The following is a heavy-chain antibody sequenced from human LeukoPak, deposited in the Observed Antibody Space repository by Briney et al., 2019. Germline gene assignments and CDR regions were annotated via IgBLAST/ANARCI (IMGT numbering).Heavy chain of an antibody. D-gene: IGHD7-27*01. Sequence: GGSLRLSCSASGFTFSTYAMRWVRRAPGKGLEYVSGISSNGGTTYYADSVKGRFTISRDNSKNTLYLQMSSLRAEDTAVYYCVKDHDWGAFHIWGQGTMVTVSS. V-gene: IGHV3-64D*06. CDR1: GFTFSTYA. CDR3: VKDHDWGAFHI. CDR2: ISSNGGTT. J-gene: IGHJ3*02.